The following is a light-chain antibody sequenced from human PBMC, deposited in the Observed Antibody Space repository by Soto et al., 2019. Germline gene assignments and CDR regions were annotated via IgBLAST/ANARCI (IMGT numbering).Light chain of an antibody. V-gene: IGLV2-14*01. CDR2: DVT. CDR3: GSITRSSTSV. CDR1: SSGVGGFEY. Sequence: QSALSQPASVSGSPGQSITISCTGTSSGVGGFEYVSWYQHQPGKAPKLIIYDVTKRPSGVSNRFSGSKSGNTASLTISGIQAEDEGDYYCGSITRSSTSVFGTGTKSPS. J-gene: IGLJ1*01.